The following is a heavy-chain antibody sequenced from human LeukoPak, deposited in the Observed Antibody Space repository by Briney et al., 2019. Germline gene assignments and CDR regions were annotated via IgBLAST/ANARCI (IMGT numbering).Heavy chain of an antibody. D-gene: IGHD3-3*01. Sequence: GGSLRLSCAASGLTFSSYAMSWVRQAPGKGLEWVSAISGSGGSTYYADSVKGRFTISRDNSKNTLYLQMNSLRAEDTAVYYCAKDGFLEWLARPQWVYYMDVWGKGTTVTVSS. CDR1: GLTFSSYA. J-gene: IGHJ6*03. CDR2: ISGSGGST. V-gene: IGHV3-23*01. CDR3: AKDGFLEWLARPQWVYYMDV.